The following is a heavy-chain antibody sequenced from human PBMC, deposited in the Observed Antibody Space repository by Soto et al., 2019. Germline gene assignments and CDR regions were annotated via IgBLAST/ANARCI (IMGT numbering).Heavy chain of an antibody. D-gene: IGHD1-1*01. CDR1: GFTFSSYA. J-gene: IGHJ6*02. Sequence: GASVKVSCAASGFTFSSYAMSWVRQAPGKGLEWVSAISGSGGSTYYADSVKGRFTISRDNSKNTLYLQMNSLRAEDTAVYYCAKGTIQLDYYYYYGMDVWGQGTTVTVSS. V-gene: IGHV3-23*01. CDR3: AKGTIQLDYYYYYGMDV. CDR2: ISGSGGST.